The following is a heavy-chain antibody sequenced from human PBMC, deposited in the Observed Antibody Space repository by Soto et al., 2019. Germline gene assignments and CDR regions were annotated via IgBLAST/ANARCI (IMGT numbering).Heavy chain of an antibody. CDR1: GYTFSTYD. J-gene: IGHJ4*02. CDR3: ARQRRGTWYYFDH. D-gene: IGHD3-16*01. Sequence: ASVKVSCKTSGYTFSTYDINWVRQTPGQGLEWMGWINPNADKTGFAQKFQGRVTLTRDTSINTVFMELNNLRSEDTAVYYCARQRRGTWYYFDHWGQGTLVTVPQ. V-gene: IGHV1-8*01. CDR2: INPNADKT.